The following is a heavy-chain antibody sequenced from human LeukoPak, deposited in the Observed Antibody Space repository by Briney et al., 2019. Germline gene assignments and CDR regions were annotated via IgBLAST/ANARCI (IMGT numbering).Heavy chain of an antibody. CDR1: GYSFTSYW. D-gene: IGHD4/OR15-4a*01. V-gene: IGHV5-51*01. CDR3: ARQGAMVTLDY. J-gene: IGHJ4*02. CDR2: IYPRDSDT. Sequence: GESLKISCKSSGYSFTSYWIGWVRQMPGKGLEWMGIIYPRDSDTRYSPSFQGQVTISADESISTAYLQWSSLKASDTAVYFCARQGAMVTLDYWGQGTLVTVSS.